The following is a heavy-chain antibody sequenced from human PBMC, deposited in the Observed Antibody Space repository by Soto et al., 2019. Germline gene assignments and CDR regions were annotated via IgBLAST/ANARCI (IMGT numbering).Heavy chain of an antibody. CDR2: IYYSGST. CDR3: ARHMRAVAAPLGY. Sequence: SETLSLTCTVSGGSIRDTIYYWGWIRQPPGKGLEWIGSIYYSGSTHYNPSLKSRVTISVDPSKSQFSLNLTSVTPADTSVYYCARHMRAVAAPLGYWGQGTVVTVSS. J-gene: IGHJ4*02. V-gene: IGHV4-39*01. CDR1: GGSIRDTIYY. D-gene: IGHD6-19*01.